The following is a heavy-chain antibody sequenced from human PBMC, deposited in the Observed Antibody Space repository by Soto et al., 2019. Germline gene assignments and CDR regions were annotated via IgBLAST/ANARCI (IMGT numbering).Heavy chain of an antibody. D-gene: IGHD3-16*02. CDR1: GFTFSSYA. J-gene: IGHJ4*02. V-gene: IGHV3-48*04. Sequence: GGSLRLSCAASGFTFSSYAMSWVRQAPGKGLEWVSFISSRGTTIYYADSVKGRFTISRDNAENSLYLQMNSLRAEDTAVYYCARGYISPDYWGQGILVTVSS. CDR3: ARGYISPDY. CDR2: ISSRGTTI.